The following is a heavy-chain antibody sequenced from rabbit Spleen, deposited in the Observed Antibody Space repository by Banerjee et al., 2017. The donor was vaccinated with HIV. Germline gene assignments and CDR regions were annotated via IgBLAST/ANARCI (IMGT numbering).Heavy chain of an antibody. Sequence: QQLVESGGGLVKPGASLTLTCTASGVSFSSSSYMCWVRQAPGKGLEWIACIDSGSSGFSYFATWAKGRFSCSKTSSTTVTLQVTRLTAADTATYFCARDTSSFSSYGMDLWGPGTLVTVS. CDR2: IDSGSSGFS. CDR3: ARDTSSFSSYGMDL. CDR1: GVSFSSSSY. J-gene: IGHJ6*01. D-gene: IGHD1-1*01. V-gene: IGHV1S40*01.